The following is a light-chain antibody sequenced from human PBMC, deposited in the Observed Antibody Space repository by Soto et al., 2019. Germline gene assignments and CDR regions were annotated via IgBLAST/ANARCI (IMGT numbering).Light chain of an antibody. CDR2: EVS. V-gene: IGLV2-14*03. CDR3: SSYTGSSTRV. CDR1: SSDIGAYDY. Sequence: QSVLAQPASVSGSPGQSIAISCTGTSSDIGAYDYVSWYQQFPDKPPKLIIYEVSHRASGVSDRFSGSKSVNTATLTISRLQAEDVADDYCSSYTGSSTRVFGTGTKLTVL. J-gene: IGLJ1*01.